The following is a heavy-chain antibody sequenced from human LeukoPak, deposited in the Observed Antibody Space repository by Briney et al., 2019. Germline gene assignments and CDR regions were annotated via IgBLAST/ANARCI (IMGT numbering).Heavy chain of an antibody. CDR1: GYTFSNYG. Sequence: ASVKVSCKASGYTFSNYGLTWLRQAPGQGLEWMGWISAYNINTNVAQKFQGRVTMTTDKSTNTAYMELRSLRSDDTAVYYCASWAGYCSSNNCYATSLDYWGQGTLVTVSA. CDR2: ISAYNINT. V-gene: IGHV1-18*01. D-gene: IGHD2-2*01. J-gene: IGHJ4*02. CDR3: ASWAGYCSSNNCYATSLDY.